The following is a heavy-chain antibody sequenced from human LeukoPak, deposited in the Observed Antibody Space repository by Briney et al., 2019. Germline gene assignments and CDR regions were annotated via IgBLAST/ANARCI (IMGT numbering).Heavy chain of an antibody. V-gene: IGHV3-9*01. J-gene: IGHJ4*02. Sequence: PGGSLRLSCAASGFTFDDYAMHWVRQAPGKGLEWVSGISWNSGSIGYADSVKGRFTISRDNAKNSLYLQMNSLRAEDTALYYCAKANDSSYDSSGYYYDYWGQGTLVTVFS. D-gene: IGHD3-22*01. CDR2: ISWNSGSI. CDR1: GFTFDDYA. CDR3: AKANDSSYDSSGYYYDY.